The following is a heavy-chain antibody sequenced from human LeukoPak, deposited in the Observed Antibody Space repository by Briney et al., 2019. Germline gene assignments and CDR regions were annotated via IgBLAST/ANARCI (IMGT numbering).Heavy chain of an antibody. CDR1: GCIFTSYG. Sequence: GASVKVSCKASGCIFTSYGISWVRQAPGQGLEWMGWISGYNGNTNYAQKLQGRVTVTTDTSTSTAYMELRSLRSDDTAVYYCARDHLYGSSFGFDYWGQGTLVTVSS. CDR3: ARDHLYGSSFGFDY. V-gene: IGHV1-18*01. J-gene: IGHJ4*02. CDR2: ISGYNGNT. D-gene: IGHD6-6*01.